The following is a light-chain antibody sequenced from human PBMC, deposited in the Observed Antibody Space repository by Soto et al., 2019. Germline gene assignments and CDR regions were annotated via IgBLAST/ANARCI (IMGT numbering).Light chain of an antibody. CDR3: SSYTRSRPLG. CDR1: SSDVGGYNY. J-gene: IGLJ1*01. CDR2: EVS. V-gene: IGLV2-14*01. Sequence: QSLLTQPASVSGSPGQSITLSCTGTSSDVGGYNYVSWYQQHPGKAPKLMIYEVSNRPSGVSNRFSGSKSGNTASLTISGLQTEDEADYYCSSYTRSRPLGLGNGTKGTVL.